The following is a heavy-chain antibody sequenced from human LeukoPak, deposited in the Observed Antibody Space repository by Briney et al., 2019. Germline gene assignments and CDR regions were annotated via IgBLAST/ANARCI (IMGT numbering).Heavy chain of an antibody. Sequence: GGSLRLSCAASGFTFDDYTMHWVRQAPGKTLEWVSLISWDGTTYYADSTKGRFTISRDNSKNSLYLQMDTLRSEDTAFYYCVKDLTYESSGSVFDYWGQGTLVTVSS. CDR3: VKDLTYESSGSVFDY. J-gene: IGHJ4*02. CDR2: ISWDGTT. CDR1: GFTFDDYT. D-gene: IGHD3-22*01. V-gene: IGHV3-43*01.